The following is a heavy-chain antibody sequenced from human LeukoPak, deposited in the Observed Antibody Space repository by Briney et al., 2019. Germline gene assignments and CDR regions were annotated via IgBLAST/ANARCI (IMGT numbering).Heavy chain of an antibody. V-gene: IGHV3-9*01. J-gene: IGHJ4*02. D-gene: IGHD3-9*01. CDR3: ARGIYYDILTGPPDY. CDR1: GFNFDDYA. Sequence: GRSLRLSCAVSGFNFDDYAMHWVRQAPGRGLEWVSGINWKTGNGIYADSVKGRFTISRDNSKDRLYLQMNGLRPDDTAVYYCARGIYYDILTGPPDYWGQGTLVTVSS. CDR2: INWKTGNG.